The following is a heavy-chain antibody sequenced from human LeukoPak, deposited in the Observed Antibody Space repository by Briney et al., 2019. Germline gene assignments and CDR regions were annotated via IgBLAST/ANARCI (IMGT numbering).Heavy chain of an antibody. CDR3: ASLIAAAGNFDY. D-gene: IGHD6-13*01. CDR2: IYYSGST. Sequence: SETLSLTCTVSGASISSSSYDWGWLRQPPGKGLEWIGSIYYSGSTYYHPSLKSRVTISVDTSKNQFSLKLSSVTAADTAVYYCASLIAAAGNFDYWGQGTLVTVSS. J-gene: IGHJ4*02. V-gene: IGHV4-39*07. CDR1: GASISSSSYD.